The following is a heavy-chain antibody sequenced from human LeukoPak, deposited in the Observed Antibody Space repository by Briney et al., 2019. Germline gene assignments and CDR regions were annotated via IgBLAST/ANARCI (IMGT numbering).Heavy chain of an antibody. V-gene: IGHV4-59*08. Sequence: SETLSLTCTVSGGSISSYYWRWLRQPPGKGLEWIGYIYYSESTNYNPSLKSRVTISIDTSKNQFSLKLSAVAAADTAVDYCARHVPPVWGQGTTVTVSS. CDR1: GGSISSYY. CDR2: IYYSEST. J-gene: IGHJ6*02. CDR3: ARHVPPV.